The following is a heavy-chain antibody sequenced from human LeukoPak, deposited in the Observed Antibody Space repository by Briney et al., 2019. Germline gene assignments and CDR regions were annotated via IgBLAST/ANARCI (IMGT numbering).Heavy chain of an antibody. V-gene: IGHV1-18*01. D-gene: IGHD3-22*01. J-gene: IGHJ4*02. Sequence: ASVKVSCKASGYTFTIYGISWVRQAPGQGLEWMGWISAYNGNTNYAQKLQGRVTMTTDTSTSTAYMELRSLRSDDTAVYYCARDSPWDYYDSSRAFFYWGQGTLVTVSS. CDR2: ISAYNGNT. CDR3: ARDSPWDYYDSSRAFFY. CDR1: GYTFTIYG.